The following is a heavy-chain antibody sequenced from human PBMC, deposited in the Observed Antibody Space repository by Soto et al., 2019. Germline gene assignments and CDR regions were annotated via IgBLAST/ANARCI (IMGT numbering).Heavy chain of an antibody. D-gene: IGHD5-12*01. J-gene: IGHJ6*03. CDR2: INPSGGST. CDR3: ARSYSGYDQRVSPYYYYYMDV. Sequence: GASVKVSCKASGYTFTSYYMHWVRQAPGQGLEWMGIINPSGGSTSYAQKFQGRVTMTGDTSTSTVYMELSSLRSEDTAVYYCARSYSGYDQRVSPYYYYYMDVWGKGTTVTVSS. V-gene: IGHV1-46*03. CDR1: GYTFTSYY.